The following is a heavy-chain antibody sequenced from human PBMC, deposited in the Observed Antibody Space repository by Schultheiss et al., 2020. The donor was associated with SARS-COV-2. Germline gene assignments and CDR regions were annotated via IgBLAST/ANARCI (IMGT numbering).Heavy chain of an antibody. CDR2: ISYDGSNK. Sequence: GGSLRLSCAASGFTFSSYSMNWVRQAPGKGLEWVAVISYDGSNKYYADSVKGRFTISRDNAKNSLYLQMNSLRSEDTAVYYCARGSHYYDSSGYYFDYWGQGTLVTVSS. CDR1: GFTFSSYS. V-gene: IGHV3-30*05. D-gene: IGHD3-22*01. J-gene: IGHJ4*02. CDR3: ARGSHYYDSSGYYFDY.